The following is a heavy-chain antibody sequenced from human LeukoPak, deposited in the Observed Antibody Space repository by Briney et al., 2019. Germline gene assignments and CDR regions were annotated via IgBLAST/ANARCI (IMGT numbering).Heavy chain of an antibody. V-gene: IGHV4-59*01. CDR3: ARDNGVTDSYYFDY. D-gene: IGHD2-21*02. Sequence: SETLSLTCTVSGGSISSYYWSWIRQPPGKGLEWIGYIYYSGSTNYKPSLKSRVTISVETSKNQFSLKLRSVTAADTAVYYCARDNGVTDSYYFDYWGQGALVTVSS. CDR2: IYYSGST. CDR1: GGSISSYY. J-gene: IGHJ4*02.